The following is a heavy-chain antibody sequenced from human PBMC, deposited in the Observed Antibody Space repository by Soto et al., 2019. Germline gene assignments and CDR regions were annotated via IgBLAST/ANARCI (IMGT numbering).Heavy chain of an antibody. V-gene: IGHV4-59*01. CDR1: GGSISSYY. CDR2: IYYSGST. J-gene: IGHJ4*02. Sequence: SQTLSLTCTVSGGSISSYYWSWIRQPPGKGLEWIGYIYYSGSTNYNPSLKSRVPISVDTSKNQFPLKLSSVTAADTAVYYCARERTLTTGIDYPCQATVLTVSS. D-gene: IGHD1-1*01. CDR3: ARERTLTTGIDY.